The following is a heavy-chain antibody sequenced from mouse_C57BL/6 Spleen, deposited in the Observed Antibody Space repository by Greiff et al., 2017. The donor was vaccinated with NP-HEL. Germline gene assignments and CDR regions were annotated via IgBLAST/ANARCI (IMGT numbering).Heavy chain of an antibody. CDR3: ARDGYYVNYAMDY. CDR2: ISSGGSYT. V-gene: IGHV5-6*02. D-gene: IGHD2-3*01. Sequence: EVMLVESGGDLVKPGGSLKLSCAASGFTFSSYGMSWVRQTPDKRLEWVATISSGGSYTYYPDSVKGRFTISRDNAKNTLYLQMSSLKSEDTAMYYCARDGYYVNYAMDYWGQGTSVTVSS. J-gene: IGHJ4*01. CDR1: GFTFSSYG.